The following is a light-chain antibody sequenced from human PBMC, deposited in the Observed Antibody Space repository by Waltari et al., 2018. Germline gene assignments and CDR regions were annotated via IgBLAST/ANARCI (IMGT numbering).Light chain of an antibody. CDR3: LHYFRPPYT. V-gene: IGKV4-1*01. J-gene: IGKJ2*01. CDR1: QSILYSSNKKNY. Sequence: DIVMTQSPDSLAVSLGERATINRNSSQSILYSSNKKNYLSWFQQKPGQAPRLLIYQASTQESGVPDRFSGSWSGTTFTRTISRLQAEDVAVYYFLHYFRPPYTVGQGSKVEIK. CDR2: QAS.